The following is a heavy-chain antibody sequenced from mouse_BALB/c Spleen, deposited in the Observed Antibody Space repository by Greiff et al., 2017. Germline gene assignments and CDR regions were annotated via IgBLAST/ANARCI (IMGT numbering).Heavy chain of an antibody. CDR2: ISSGGST. D-gene: IGHD1-1*01. CDR1: GFTFSSYA. J-gene: IGHJ1*01. Sequence: EVMLVESGGGLVKPGGSLKLSCAASGFTFSSYAMSWVRQTPEKRLEWVASISSGGSTYYPDSVKGRFTISRDNARNILYLQMSSLRSEDTAMYYCAREGYYGSGYFDVWGAGTTVTVSS. CDR3: AREGYYGSGYFDV. V-gene: IGHV5-6-5*01.